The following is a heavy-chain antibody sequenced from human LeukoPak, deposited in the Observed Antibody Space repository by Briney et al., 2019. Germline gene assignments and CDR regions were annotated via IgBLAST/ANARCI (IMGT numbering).Heavy chain of an antibody. J-gene: IGHJ4*02. D-gene: IGHD4-23*01. V-gene: IGHV3-49*04. Sequence: GGSLRLSCRSSGXTFGDYVMTWVRQAPGKGLEWVGFIRSKVYGGTTEYAASVKGRFIISRDDSKSIAYLQMNSLETEDTAVYYCTRDYGGFDYWGQGTLVTVSS. CDR3: TRDYGGFDY. CDR1: GXTFGDYV. CDR2: IRSKVYGGTT.